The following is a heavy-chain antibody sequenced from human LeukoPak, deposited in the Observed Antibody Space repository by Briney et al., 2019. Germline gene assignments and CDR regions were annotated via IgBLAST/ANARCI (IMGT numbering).Heavy chain of an antibody. CDR3: ARDERWLQHGEYFQH. J-gene: IGHJ1*01. Sequence: GSSVKVSCKASGGGFGNYGITWVRQAPGQGLEWVGGVIPIFGTSNYAPKFQGRVTITADRSTSTAYMELRSLRSEDTAVYYCARDERWLQHGEYFQHWGQGTLVTVSS. CDR1: GGGFGNYG. V-gene: IGHV1-69*06. CDR2: VIPIFGTS. D-gene: IGHD5-24*01.